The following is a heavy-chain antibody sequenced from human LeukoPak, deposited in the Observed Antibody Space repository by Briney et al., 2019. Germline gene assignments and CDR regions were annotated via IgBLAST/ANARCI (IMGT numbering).Heavy chain of an antibody. Sequence: ASVKVSCKASGYTFTGYYMHWVRQAPGQGLEWMGWINPNSGGTNYAQKFQGRVTMTRDTSISTAYMELSRLRSDDTAVYYCAREASSYYDSSGYSGDWWYYGTDVWGQGTTVTVSS. CDR3: AREASSYYDSSGYSGDWWYYGTDV. CDR1: GYTFTGYY. J-gene: IGHJ6*02. V-gene: IGHV1-2*02. CDR2: INPNSGGT. D-gene: IGHD3-22*01.